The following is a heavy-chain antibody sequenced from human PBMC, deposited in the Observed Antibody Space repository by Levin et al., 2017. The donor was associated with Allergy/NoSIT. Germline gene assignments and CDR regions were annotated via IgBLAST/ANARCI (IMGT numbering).Heavy chain of an antibody. J-gene: IGHJ4*02. CDR1: GFTFSSYS. D-gene: IGHD3-22*01. CDR3: ARDGHYYDSSGYYRFFDY. Sequence: GESLKISCAASGFTFSSYSMNWVRQAPGKGLEWVSSISSSSSYIYYADSVKGRFTISRDNAKNSLYLQMNSLRAEDTAVYYCARDGHYYDSSGYYRFFDYWGQGTLVTVSS. CDR2: ISSSSSYI. V-gene: IGHV3-21*01.